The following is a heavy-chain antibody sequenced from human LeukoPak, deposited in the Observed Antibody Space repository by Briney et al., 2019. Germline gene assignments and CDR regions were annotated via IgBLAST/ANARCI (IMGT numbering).Heavy chain of an antibody. CDR1: GVTFSSYA. V-gene: IGHV3-23*01. CDR3: ARDHFRYSSFDY. J-gene: IGHJ4*02. D-gene: IGHD5-18*01. Sequence: GGSLRLSCEASGVTFSSYAMSWVRQAPGEGLEWVSAISGSGGSTYYADSVKVRFTISRDNSKNTLYLQMNSLRAGDTAVYYCARDHFRYSSFDYWGQGTLVTVSS. CDR2: ISGSGGST.